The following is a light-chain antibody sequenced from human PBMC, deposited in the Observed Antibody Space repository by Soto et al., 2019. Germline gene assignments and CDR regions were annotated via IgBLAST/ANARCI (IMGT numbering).Light chain of an antibody. CDR2: AAS. J-gene: IGKJ1*01. CDR3: QQYGSFPAT. V-gene: IGKV1-5*01. CDR1: QSISSW. Sequence: DIQMTQSPSTLSASVGDRVTITCRASQSISSWLAWYQQKPGKAPKLLIYAASTLQSGVPSRFSGSGSGTHFTLTVSSVQPEDSATYYCQQYGSFPATFGQGTKVDIK.